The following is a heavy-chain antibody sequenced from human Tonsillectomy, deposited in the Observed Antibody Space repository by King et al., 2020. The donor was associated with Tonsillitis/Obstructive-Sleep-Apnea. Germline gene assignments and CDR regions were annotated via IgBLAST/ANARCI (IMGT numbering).Heavy chain of an antibody. D-gene: IGHD3-3*01. CDR1: GFTVSNNY. Sequence: VQLVESGGGLVQPGGSLRLSCAASGFTVSNNYMSWVRQAPGKGLEWVSLIYSGGSTYYADSVKGRFTTSRDKSKNTLYLQMNSLRAEDTAVYYCARGNDFWSGYLSYWGQGTLVTVSS. V-gene: IGHV3-66*01. CDR2: IYSGGST. CDR3: ARGNDFWSGYLSY. J-gene: IGHJ4*02.